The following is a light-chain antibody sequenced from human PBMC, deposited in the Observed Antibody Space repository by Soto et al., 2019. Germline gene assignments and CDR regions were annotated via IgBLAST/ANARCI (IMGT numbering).Light chain of an antibody. CDR2: DVS. CDR1: SSDVGGYDY. V-gene: IGLV2-14*01. J-gene: IGLJ1*01. Sequence: HSALTQAASVSGLPGQSIAISCSGTSSDVGGYDYVSWYQQHPGKAPKLMIYDVSNRPSGISTRFSASKSGNTASLTISGLQAEDEADYYCSSYTSSGSYVFGTGTKVTVL. CDR3: SSYTSSGSYV.